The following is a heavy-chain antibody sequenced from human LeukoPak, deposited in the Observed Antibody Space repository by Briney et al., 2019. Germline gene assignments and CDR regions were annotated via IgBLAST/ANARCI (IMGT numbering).Heavy chain of an antibody. J-gene: IGHJ4*02. CDR1: GGSISSGSYY. Sequence: PSQTLSLTCTVSGGSISSGSYYWSWILQPAGKGLEWIGRIYTSGSTNYNPSLKSRVTISVDTSKNQFSLKLSSVTAAVTAVYYCASWKYDILTGEVYFDYWGQGTLVTVSS. D-gene: IGHD3-9*01. CDR2: IYTSGST. V-gene: IGHV4-61*02. CDR3: ASWKYDILTGEVYFDY.